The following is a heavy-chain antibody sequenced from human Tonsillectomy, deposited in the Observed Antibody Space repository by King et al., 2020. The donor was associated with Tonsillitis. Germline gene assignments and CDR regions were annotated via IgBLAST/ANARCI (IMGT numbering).Heavy chain of an antibody. D-gene: IGHD1-26*01. V-gene: IGHV3-33*08. Sequence: VQLVESGGGVVQPGRSLRLSCAASGFTFSNYAMHWVRQAPGKGLEWVAVIWYDGSARFYADSVKGRFTISRDNSKNTLYLQMPSLRAEDTALYYCARSPGGVGARPNFDYWGQGTLVTVSS. CDR3: ARSPGGVGARPNFDY. CDR2: IWYDGSAR. CDR1: GFTFSNYA. J-gene: IGHJ4*02.